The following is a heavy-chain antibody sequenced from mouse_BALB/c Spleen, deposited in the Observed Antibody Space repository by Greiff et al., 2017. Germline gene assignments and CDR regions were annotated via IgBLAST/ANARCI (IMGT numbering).Heavy chain of an antibody. J-gene: IGHJ3*01. CDR3: ARKGTGTAY. V-gene: IGHV1S132*01. CDR2: IFPGTGTT. Sequence: QVQLKESGAELVKPGASVKLSCKTSGYTFTSYWIQWVKQRPGQGLGWIGEIFPGTGTTYYNEKFKGKATLTIDTSSSTAYMQLSSLTSEDSAVYFCARKGTGTAYWGQGTLVTVSA. D-gene: IGHD4-1*01. CDR1: GYTFTSYW.